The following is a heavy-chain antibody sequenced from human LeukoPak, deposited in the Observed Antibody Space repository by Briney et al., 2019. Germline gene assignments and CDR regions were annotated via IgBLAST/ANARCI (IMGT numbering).Heavy chain of an antibody. V-gene: IGHV1-69*13. J-gene: IGHJ6*03. CDR3: ARDLDHGYEYYYYYYMDV. Sequence: SVKVSCKASGGTFSSYAISWVRQAPGQGLEWMGGIIPTFGTANYAQKFQGRVTITADESTSTAYMELSSLRSEDTAVYYCARDLDHGYEYYYYYYMDVWGKGTTVTVSS. CDR1: GGTFSSYA. CDR2: IIPTFGTA. D-gene: IGHD3-3*01.